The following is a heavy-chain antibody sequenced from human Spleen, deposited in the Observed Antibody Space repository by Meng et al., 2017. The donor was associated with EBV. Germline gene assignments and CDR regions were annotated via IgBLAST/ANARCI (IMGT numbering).Heavy chain of an antibody. CDR1: GGSLSSHY. CDR2: INHSGST. CDR3: ARSGIAAGVGWFDP. D-gene: IGHD6-25*01. V-gene: IGHV4-34*01. Sequence: GQLQQWGGGRLKPSETLSLTCAVYGGSLSSHYWSWFRQPPGKGLEWIGEINHSGSTNYKWSLESRVTTSVDTSKTKLSLNLSSVTAADTAVYYCARSGIAAGVGWFDPWGQGTLVTVSS. J-gene: IGHJ5*02.